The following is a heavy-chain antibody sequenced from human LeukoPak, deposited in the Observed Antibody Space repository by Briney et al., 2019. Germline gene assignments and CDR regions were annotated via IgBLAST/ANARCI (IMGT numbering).Heavy chain of an antibody. Sequence: PSETLSLTCTVSRGSISSGGYYWSWIRQHPGRGLEWIGYISYRGTTYYNPSLNSRVSLSVDTSKNQYSLKLNSVTAADTAVYYCASGGYGAFDYWGQGTLVTVSS. V-gene: IGHV4-31*03. CDR2: ISYRGTT. D-gene: IGHD4-17*01. J-gene: IGHJ4*02. CDR3: ASGGYGAFDY. CDR1: RGSISSGGYY.